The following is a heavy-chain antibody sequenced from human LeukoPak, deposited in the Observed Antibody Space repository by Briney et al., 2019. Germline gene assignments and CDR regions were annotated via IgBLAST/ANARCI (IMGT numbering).Heavy chain of an antibody. Sequence: GASVKVSCKASGYTFTSYYMHWLRQAPGQGLEWMGIINPSGGSTSYAQRFQGRVTMTRDTSTSTVYMELSSLRSEDTAVYYCARDLKNLWFGELSLDYWGQGTLVTVSS. CDR1: GYTFTSYY. V-gene: IGHV1-46*01. CDR3: ARDLKNLWFGELSLDY. CDR2: INPSGGST. D-gene: IGHD3-10*01. J-gene: IGHJ4*02.